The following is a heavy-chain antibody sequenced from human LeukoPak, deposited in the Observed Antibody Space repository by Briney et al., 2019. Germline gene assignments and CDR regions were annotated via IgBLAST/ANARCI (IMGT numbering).Heavy chain of an antibody. Sequence: SETLSLTCAVYGGSFSGYYWSWIRQPPGKGLEWIGEINHSGSTNYNPSLKSRVTISVDTSKNQFSLKLSSVTAADTAVYYCARHSDYGSGTYYFFAYWGQGTLVTVSS. D-gene: IGHD3-10*01. V-gene: IGHV4-34*01. J-gene: IGHJ4*02. CDR1: GGSFSGYY. CDR3: ARHSDYGSGTYYFFAY. CDR2: INHSGST.